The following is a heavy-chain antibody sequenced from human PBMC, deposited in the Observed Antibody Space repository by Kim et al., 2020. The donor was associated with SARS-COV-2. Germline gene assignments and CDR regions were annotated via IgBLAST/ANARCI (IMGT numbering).Heavy chain of an antibody. CDR3: ARSEGRASWHQFDY. V-gene: IGHV4-59*01. J-gene: IGHJ4*02. CDR1: SDSFSAYY. CDR2: IFYSGGT. Sequence: ETLSLTCIVSSDSFSAYYWSWIRQIPGKRLEWIGYIFYSGGTNYNLSLKSRATLSWDTSRNQFSLDLTSVTQADTAVYYCARSEGRASWHQFDYWGQG.